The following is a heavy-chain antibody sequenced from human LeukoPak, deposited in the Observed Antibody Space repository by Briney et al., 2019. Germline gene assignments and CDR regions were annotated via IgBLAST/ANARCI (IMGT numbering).Heavy chain of an antibody. D-gene: IGHD6-6*01. CDR2: ISSSSSYI. J-gene: IGHJ5*02. V-gene: IGHV3-21*01. CDR3: ARGANSSSNWFDP. CDR1: GFTFSSYS. Sequence: GGSLRLSCAASGFTFSSYSMNWVRQAPGKGLEWVSSISSSSSYIYYADSVKGRFTISRDNAKNSLYLQMNSLRAEDTAVYYCARGANSSSNWFDPWGRGTLVTVSS.